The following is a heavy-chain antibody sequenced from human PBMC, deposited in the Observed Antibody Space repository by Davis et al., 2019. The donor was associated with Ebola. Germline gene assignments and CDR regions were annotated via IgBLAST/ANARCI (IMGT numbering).Heavy chain of an antibody. CDR1: GFTFSSYA. D-gene: IGHD4-23*01. CDR2: IRSKANSYAT. CDR3: TSHGGRGVDY. Sequence: GGSLRLSCAASGFTFSSYAMHWVRQASGKGLEWVGRIRSKANSYATAYAASVKGRFTISRDDSKNTAYLQMNSLKTEDTAVYYCTSHGGRGVDYWGQGTLVTVSS. J-gene: IGHJ4*02. V-gene: IGHV3-73*01.